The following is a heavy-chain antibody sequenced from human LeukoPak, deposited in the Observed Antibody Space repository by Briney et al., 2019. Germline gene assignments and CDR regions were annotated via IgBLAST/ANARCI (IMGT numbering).Heavy chain of an antibody. CDR1: GGTFSSYA. D-gene: IGHD3-22*01. V-gene: IGHV1-69*01. CDR2: IIPIFGTA. Sequence: SVKVSCKASGGTFSSYAISWVRQAPGQGLEWMGGIIPIFGTAKYAQKFQGRVTITADESTSTAYMELSSLRSEDTAVYYCASGSSGYPLNWFDPWGQGTLVTVSS. CDR3: ASGSSGYPLNWFDP. J-gene: IGHJ5*02.